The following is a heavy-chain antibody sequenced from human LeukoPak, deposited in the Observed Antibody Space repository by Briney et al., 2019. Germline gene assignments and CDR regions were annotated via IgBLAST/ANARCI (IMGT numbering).Heavy chain of an antibody. CDR2: IYYSGST. CDR3: ARRIAAAGTGWFDP. D-gene: IGHD6-13*01. Sequence: SETPSLTCTVSGGSISSYYWSWIRQPPGKGLEWIGYIYYSGSTNYNPSLKSRVTISVDTSKNQFSLKLSSVTAADTAVYYCARRIAAAGTGWFDPWGQGTLVTVSS. J-gene: IGHJ5*02. CDR1: GGSISSYY. V-gene: IGHV4-59*08.